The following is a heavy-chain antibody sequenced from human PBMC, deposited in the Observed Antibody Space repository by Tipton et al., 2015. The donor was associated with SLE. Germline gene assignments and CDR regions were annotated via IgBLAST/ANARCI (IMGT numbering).Heavy chain of an antibody. V-gene: IGHV4-4*09. D-gene: IGHD2-15*01. J-gene: IGHJ5*02. Sequence: TLSLTCTVSGGSISSYYWSWIRQPPGKGLESIGYIYTSGRTNYNPSLKSRVTISVDTSRNQFSLNLSSVTAADTAVYYCARDAFIVVVAATPALGNWFDPWGQGTLVTVSS. CDR3: ARDAFIVVVAATPALGNWFDP. CDR1: GGSISSYY. CDR2: IYTSGRT.